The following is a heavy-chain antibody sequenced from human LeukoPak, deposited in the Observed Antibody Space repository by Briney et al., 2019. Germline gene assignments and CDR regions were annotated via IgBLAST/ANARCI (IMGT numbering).Heavy chain of an antibody. V-gene: IGHV3-48*03. CDR1: GFTFSSYE. CDR3: ARGQNVLLWFGELGMDV. D-gene: IGHD3-10*01. Sequence: PGGSLRLSCAASGFTFSSYEMNWVRQAPGKGLEWVSYISSSGSTIYYADSVKGRFTISRDNAKNSLYLQMNSPRAEDTAVYYCARGQNVLLWFGELGMDVWGKGTTVTVSS. J-gene: IGHJ6*04. CDR2: ISSSGSTI.